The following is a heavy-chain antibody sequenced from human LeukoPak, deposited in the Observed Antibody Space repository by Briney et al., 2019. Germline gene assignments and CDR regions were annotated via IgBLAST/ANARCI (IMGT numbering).Heavy chain of an antibody. Sequence: VASVKVSCKASGYTFTGYYMHWVRQAPGQGLEWMGWINPNSGGTNYAQKFQGRVTMTRDTSISTAYMELSGLRSDDTAVYYCARDTVIMSYYYYGMDVWGQGTTITFSS. CDR3: ARDTVIMSYYYYGMDV. D-gene: IGHD3-3*01. CDR1: GYTFTGYY. J-gene: IGHJ6*02. V-gene: IGHV1-2*02. CDR2: INPNSGGT.